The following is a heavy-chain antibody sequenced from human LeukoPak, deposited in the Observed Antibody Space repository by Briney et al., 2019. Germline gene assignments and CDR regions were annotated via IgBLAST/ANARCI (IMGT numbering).Heavy chain of an antibody. Sequence: PGGSLRLSCAASGFTFSSYGMHWVRQAPGKGLEWVAVIWYDGSNKYYADSVKGRFTISRDNSKNTLYLQMNSLRAEDTAVYYCARDFARPGLFDYWGQGTLVTVSS. CDR1: GFTFSSYG. V-gene: IGHV3-33*08. D-gene: IGHD6-6*01. CDR2: IWYDGSNK. CDR3: ARDFARPGLFDY. J-gene: IGHJ4*02.